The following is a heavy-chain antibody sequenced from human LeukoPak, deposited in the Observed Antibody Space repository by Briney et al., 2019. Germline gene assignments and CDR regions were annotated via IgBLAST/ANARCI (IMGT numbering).Heavy chain of an antibody. CDR3: ASRRITMIVADY. CDR2: IYYSGST. J-gene: IGHJ4*02. Sequence: SSETLSLTCTVSGGSISSHYWSWIRQPPGKGLEWIGYIYYSGSTYYNPSLKSRVTISVDTSKNQFSLKLSSVTAADTAVYYCASRRITMIVADYWGQGTLVTVSS. CDR1: GGSISSHY. V-gene: IGHV4-59*06. D-gene: IGHD3-22*01.